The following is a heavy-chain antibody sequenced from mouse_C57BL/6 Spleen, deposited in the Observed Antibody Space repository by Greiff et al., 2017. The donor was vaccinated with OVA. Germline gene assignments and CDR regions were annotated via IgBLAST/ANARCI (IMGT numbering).Heavy chain of an antibody. CDR3: AREGGSRVYYFDY. V-gene: IGHV1-53*01. CDR2: INPSNGGT. CDR1: GYTFTSYW. Sequence: VQLQQPGTELVKPGASVKLSCKASGYTFTSYWMHWVKQRPGQGLEWIGNINPSNGGTNYNEKFKSKATLTVDKSSSTASMQLSSLTSEDSAVYYCAREGGSRVYYFDYWGQGTTLTVSS. D-gene: IGHD1-1*01. J-gene: IGHJ2*01.